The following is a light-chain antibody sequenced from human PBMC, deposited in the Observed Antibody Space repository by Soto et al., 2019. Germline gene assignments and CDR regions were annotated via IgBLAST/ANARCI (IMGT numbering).Light chain of an antibody. CDR2: GAS. Sequence: EIVMTQSPATLSVSPGERATLSCRASQNVSSNLAWYQQKPGQAPRLLIYGASTRATGFPARFSGSGSGTEFSLSFSSLQSEDFAVYYCQQYNNWPFTFGPGTKGYQT. CDR3: QQYNNWPFT. V-gene: IGKV3-15*01. CDR1: QNVSSN. J-gene: IGKJ3*01.